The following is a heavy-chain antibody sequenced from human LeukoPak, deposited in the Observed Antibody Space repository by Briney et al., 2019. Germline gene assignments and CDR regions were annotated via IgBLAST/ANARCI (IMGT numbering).Heavy chain of an antibody. J-gene: IGHJ4*02. V-gene: IGHV1-69*04. CDR2: IIPILGIA. Sequence: SVKVSCKASGGTFSSYTISWVRQAPGQGLEWVGSIIPILGIANYAQKFQGRVTITAAKSTSTAYMELSSLRSEDTALYYCARDRGWLQFDYWGQGTLVTVSS. CDR1: GGTFSSYT. CDR3: ARDRGWLQFDY. D-gene: IGHD5-24*01.